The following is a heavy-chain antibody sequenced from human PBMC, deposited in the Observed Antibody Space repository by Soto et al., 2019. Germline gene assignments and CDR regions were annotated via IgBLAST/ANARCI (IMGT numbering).Heavy chain of an antibody. CDR1: GYSFTSYW. Sequence: PGESLKISCKGSGYSFTSYWIGWVRQMPGKGLECMGIIYPGDSDTRYSPSFQGQVTISADKSISTAYLQWSSLKASDTAMYYCARGGQCSSTSCYEDDAFDIWGQGTMVTVSS. D-gene: IGHD2-2*01. V-gene: IGHV5-51*01. J-gene: IGHJ3*02. CDR2: IYPGDSDT. CDR3: ARGGQCSSTSCYEDDAFDI.